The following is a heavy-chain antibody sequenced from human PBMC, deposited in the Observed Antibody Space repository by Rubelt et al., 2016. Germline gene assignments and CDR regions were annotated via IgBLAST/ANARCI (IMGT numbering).Heavy chain of an antibody. CDR2: IYYSGKP. D-gene: IGHD1-26*01. CDR1: GGSISSYY. CDR3: ARDRGGGATWGWFDP. Sequence: QVQLQESGPGLVKPSETLSLTCTVSGGSISSYYCSWIRQPPGKGLEWIGYIYYSGKPNYNPSLKSRVPISGDTAKNQFSLKRSSVTAADTAVDYCARDRGGGATWGWFDPWGQGTLVTVSS. V-gene: IGHV4-59*01. J-gene: IGHJ5*02.